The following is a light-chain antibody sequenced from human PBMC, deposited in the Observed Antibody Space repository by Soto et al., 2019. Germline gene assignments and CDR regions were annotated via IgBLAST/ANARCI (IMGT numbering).Light chain of an antibody. Sequence: DVVMTQSPLSLPVTLGQPASISCRSSQSLVYVNGDTYLDWFRHRPGQSPRRLIYKVSNRDSGVPDRFSGSGSGPDFTLKISRVEAEDVGVYYCMQGTHWPYTFGQGTKLEIK. CDR3: MQGTHWPYT. CDR2: KVS. CDR1: QSLVYVNGDTY. J-gene: IGKJ2*01. V-gene: IGKV2-30*01.